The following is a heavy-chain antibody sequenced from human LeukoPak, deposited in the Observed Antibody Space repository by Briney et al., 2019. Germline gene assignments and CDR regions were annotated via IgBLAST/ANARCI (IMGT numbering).Heavy chain of an antibody. V-gene: IGHV3-48*03. CDR3: ARINWFDP. J-gene: IGHJ5*02. CDR2: ISSSGSNI. Sequence: GGSLRLSCAASGFTFSSYEMNWVRQASRKGLEWVSYISSSGSNIYYADSVKGRFTISRDNAKNSLYLQMNSLRAEDTAVYYCARINWFDPWGQGTLVTVSS. CDR1: GFTFSSYE.